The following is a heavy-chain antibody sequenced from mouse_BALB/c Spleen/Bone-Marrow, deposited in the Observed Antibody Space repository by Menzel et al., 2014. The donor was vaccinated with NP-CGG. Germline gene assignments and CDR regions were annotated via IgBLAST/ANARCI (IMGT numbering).Heavy chain of an antibody. CDR2: IDPANGNT. V-gene: IGHV14-3*02. CDR3: ARYYYGSSLFDY. CDR1: GFNIKDTY. Sequence: EVQLQQSGAELVKPGASAKLSCTASGFNIKDTYMHWVKQRPEQGLEWIGRIDPANGNTKYDPKFQGKATITADASSNTAYLQLSSLTSEDTAVYYCARYYYGSSLFDYWGQDTTLTVSS. D-gene: IGHD1-1*01. J-gene: IGHJ2*01.